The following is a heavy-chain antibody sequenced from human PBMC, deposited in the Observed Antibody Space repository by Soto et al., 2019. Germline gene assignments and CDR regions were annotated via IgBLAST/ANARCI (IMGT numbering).Heavy chain of an antibody. V-gene: IGHV3-30*03. CDR3: GGGQYYCDY. CDR2: ISYDGSNK. CDR1: GFPFSSYG. J-gene: IGHJ4*02. Sequence: QVQLVESGGGVVQPGRSLRLSCAASGFPFSSYGMHWVREAPGKGLEWVAVISYDGSNKYYADSVKGRFTISRDNSASKLYLQMNSLRPEDTPLYYCGGGQYYCDYRGQGTLVTVSP.